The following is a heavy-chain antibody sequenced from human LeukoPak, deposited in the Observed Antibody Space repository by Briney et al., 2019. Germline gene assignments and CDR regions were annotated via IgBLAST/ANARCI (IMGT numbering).Heavy chain of an antibody. Sequence: ASVKVSCKASGYSFPSYGISWVRQAPGQGPEWMGWISPYNVNTNYAQKLQGRATLTTDTSTSTAYMELRSLRSDDTAVYYCARHFYGSGTYYHFDYWGQGTLVTVSS. CDR2: ISPYNVNT. J-gene: IGHJ4*02. CDR1: GYSFPSYG. V-gene: IGHV1-18*01. D-gene: IGHD3-10*01. CDR3: ARHFYGSGTYYHFDY.